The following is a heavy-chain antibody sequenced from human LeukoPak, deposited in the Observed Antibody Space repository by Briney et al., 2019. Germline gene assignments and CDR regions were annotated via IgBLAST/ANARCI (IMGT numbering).Heavy chain of an antibody. Sequence: SETLSLTCIVSGGSISSYYWSWIRQPPGKGLEWIGYTAYSGSTNYNPSLKSRVTISVDTSKNHFSLKLSTVTAADTAVYHCACSVSGGWYLFWGQGTLVTVSS. D-gene: IGHD6-19*01. J-gene: IGHJ4*02. V-gene: IGHV4-59*08. CDR3: ACSVSGGWYLF. CDR2: TAYSGST. CDR1: GGSISSYY.